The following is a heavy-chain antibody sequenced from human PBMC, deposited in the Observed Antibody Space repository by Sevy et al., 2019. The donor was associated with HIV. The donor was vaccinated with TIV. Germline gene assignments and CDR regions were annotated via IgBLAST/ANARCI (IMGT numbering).Heavy chain of an antibody. CDR3: AADSLGGASKY. CDR2: IVVGSGNT. J-gene: IGHJ4*02. V-gene: IGHV1-58*01. Sequence: ASVKVSCKASGFTFTSSAVQWVRQARGQRLEWIGWIVVGSGNTNYAQMFQERVTITRDMSTSTADMELSSLRSEDTAVYYCAADSLGGASKYWGQGTLVTVSS. D-gene: IGHD2-21*01. CDR1: GFTFTSSA.